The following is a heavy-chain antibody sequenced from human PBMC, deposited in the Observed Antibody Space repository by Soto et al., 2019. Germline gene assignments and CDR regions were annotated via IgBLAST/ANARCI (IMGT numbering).Heavy chain of an antibody. Sequence: QVQLVESGGGVVQPGRSLRLSCAASGFTFSSYGMHWVRQAPGKGLEWVAVISYDGSNKYYADSVKGRFTISRDNSKNTLYLQMNSLRAEDTAVYYCAKADYDILTGARYYYYYYGMDVWGQGTTVTVSS. CDR3: AKADYDILTGARYYYYYYGMDV. CDR2: ISYDGSNK. CDR1: GFTFSSYG. V-gene: IGHV3-30*18. J-gene: IGHJ6*02. D-gene: IGHD3-9*01.